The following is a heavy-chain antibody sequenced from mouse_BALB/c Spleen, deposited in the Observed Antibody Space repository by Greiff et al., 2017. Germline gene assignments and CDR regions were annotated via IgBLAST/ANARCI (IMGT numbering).Heavy chain of an antibody. V-gene: IGHV5-12-1*01. Sequence: EVKLMESGGGLVKPGGSLKLSCAASGFAFSSYDMSWVRQTPEKRLEWVAYISSGGGSTYYPDTVKGRFTISRDNAKNTLYLQMSSLKSEDTAMYYCARHGIYYDSFAYWGQGTLVTVSA. D-gene: IGHD2-4*01. CDR2: ISSGGGST. CDR3: ARHGIYYDSFAY. CDR1: GFAFSSYD. J-gene: IGHJ3*01.